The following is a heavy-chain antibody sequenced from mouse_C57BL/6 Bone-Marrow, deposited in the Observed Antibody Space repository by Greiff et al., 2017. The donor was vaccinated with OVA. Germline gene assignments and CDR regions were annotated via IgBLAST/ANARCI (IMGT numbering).Heavy chain of an antibody. D-gene: IGHD1-1*01. V-gene: IGHV6-3*01. CDR1: GFTFSNYW. CDR2: IRLKSDNYAT. Sequence: EVKVVESGGGLVQPGGSMKLSCVASGFTFSNYWMNWVRQSPEKGLEWVAQIRLKSDNYATHYAESVKGRFTISRDDSKSSVYLQMNNLRAEDTGIYYCTGITTEYYAMDYWGQGTSVTVSS. CDR3: TGITTEYYAMDY. J-gene: IGHJ4*01.